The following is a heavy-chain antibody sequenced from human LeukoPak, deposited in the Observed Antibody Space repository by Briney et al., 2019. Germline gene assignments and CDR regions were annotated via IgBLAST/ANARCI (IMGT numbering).Heavy chain of an antibody. CDR1: GFTFSSYS. D-gene: IGHD3-22*01. CDR2: ISYDGSNK. Sequence: GRSLRLSCAASGFTFSSYSMHWVRQPPGKGLEWVAVISYDGSNKYYADSVKGRFTISRDNSKNTLYLQMNRLRAEDTAVYYCAGQDYYDSSPFDYWGQGTLVTVPS. J-gene: IGHJ4*02. V-gene: IGHV3-30*04. CDR3: AGQDYYDSSPFDY.